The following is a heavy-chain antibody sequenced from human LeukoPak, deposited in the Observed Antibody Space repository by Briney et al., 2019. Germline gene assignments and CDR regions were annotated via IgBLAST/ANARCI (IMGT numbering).Heavy chain of an antibody. CDR2: IGTAGDT. CDR1: GFTFSSYD. D-gene: IGHD4-17*01. V-gene: IGHV3-13*01. Sequence: GGSLRLSCAASGFTFSSYDTHWVRQATGKGLEWVSAIGTAGDTYYPGSVKGRFTISRENAKNSLYLQMNSLRAADTGVYYCAKAYGDYPGILDYWGQGTLVTVSS. J-gene: IGHJ4*02. CDR3: AKAYGDYPGILDY.